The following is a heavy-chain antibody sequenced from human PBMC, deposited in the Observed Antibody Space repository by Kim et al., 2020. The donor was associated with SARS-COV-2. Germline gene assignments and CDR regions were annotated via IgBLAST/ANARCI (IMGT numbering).Heavy chain of an antibody. CDR3: VRDGSQIPSGWYDP. Sequence: SETLSLTCTVSGVSMIIYYRTWIRQSPGKGLEWIGSINYSGTTKNNSALKSRVTILLETSQNQSSLRLSSVTAADTAAYYCVRDGSQIPSGWYDPWGQGTLVTVSS. D-gene: IGHD2-2*01. CDR2: INYSGTT. CDR1: GVSMIIYY. V-gene: IGHV4-59*13. J-gene: IGHJ5*02.